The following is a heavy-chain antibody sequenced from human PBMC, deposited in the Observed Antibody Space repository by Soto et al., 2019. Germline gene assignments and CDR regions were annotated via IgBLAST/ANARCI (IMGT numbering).Heavy chain of an antibody. V-gene: IGHV1-18*01. CDR2: ISAYNGNT. CDR1: GYTFTSYG. J-gene: IGHJ4*02. CDR3: ARDQFDFWSGYGFY. D-gene: IGHD3-3*01. Sequence: VASVKVSCKASGYTFTSYGISWVRQAPGQGLEWMGWISAYNGNTNYAQKLQGRVTMTTDTSTSTAYMELRSLRSDDTAVYYCARDQFDFWSGYGFYWGQGTLLTVSS.